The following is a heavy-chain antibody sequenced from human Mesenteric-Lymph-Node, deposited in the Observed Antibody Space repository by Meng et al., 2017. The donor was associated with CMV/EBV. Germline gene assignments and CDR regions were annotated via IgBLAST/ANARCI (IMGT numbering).Heavy chain of an antibody. CDR2: VHYTGST. J-gene: IGHJ5*02. Sequence: LPLRHSVQGRVKPSVHPSPTCTVSSHSISSFSYVGLIRQPPVRGLEWMGSVHYTGSTYYSPSLKSRVTVSVDTSKNQFSLRLTSVTAADTAVYYCARPFPSWQSPRLDPFGAWGQGTLVTVSS. D-gene: IGHD6-19*01. CDR3: ARPFPSWQSPRLDPFGA. CDR1: SHSISSFSY. V-gene: IGHV4-39*01.